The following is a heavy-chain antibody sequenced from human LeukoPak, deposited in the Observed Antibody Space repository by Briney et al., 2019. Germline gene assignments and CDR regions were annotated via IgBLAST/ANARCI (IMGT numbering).Heavy chain of an antibody. D-gene: IGHD3-10*01. Sequence: GGSLRLSCAASGFTFTSYAMNWGPQAPGKGLEWVSTISGSGGSKHYADSVEGRFTISRDNSKNTVYLQMNSLRAEDTAIYYCAKLTSASGAYGVDVWGQGTTVTVSS. V-gene: IGHV3-23*01. J-gene: IGHJ6*02. CDR1: GFTFTSYA. CDR2: ISGSGGSK. CDR3: AKLTSASGAYGVDV.